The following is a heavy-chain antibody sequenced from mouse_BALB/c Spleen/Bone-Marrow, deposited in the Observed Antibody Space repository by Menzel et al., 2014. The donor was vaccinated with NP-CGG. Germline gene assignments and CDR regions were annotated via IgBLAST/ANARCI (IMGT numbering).Heavy chain of an antibody. CDR1: GYTFTSYN. V-gene: IGHV1-12*01. J-gene: IGHJ2*01. CDR2: IYPGNGDT. CDR3: AREGRSHFDH. Sequence: LQESGAELVKPWASMKMSCKASGYTFTSYNLHWIKQTPGQGLEWIGAIYPGNGDTSYNQRFKGKATLTTDKSSNTAYMQLSSLTSEDSAVYYCAREGRSHFDHWGQGSTLTVSS.